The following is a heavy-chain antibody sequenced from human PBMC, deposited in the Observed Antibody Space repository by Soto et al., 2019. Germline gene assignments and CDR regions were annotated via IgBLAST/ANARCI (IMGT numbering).Heavy chain of an antibody. D-gene: IGHD3-10*01. CDR3: ATSPGWLGEGSGGLDV. J-gene: IGHJ6*02. CDR2: LNSNSGGT. Sequence: QLQLVQSGAEVKRPGASARVSCKASGNTLTGYFLHWVRQARGQGLEWMGWLNSNSGGTKIAQKFQGRRAMTRDTSITTAYMELSRLRSDDTAVYYCATSPGWLGEGSGGLDVWGLGATVTVSS. CDR1: GNTLTGYF. V-gene: IGHV1-2*02.